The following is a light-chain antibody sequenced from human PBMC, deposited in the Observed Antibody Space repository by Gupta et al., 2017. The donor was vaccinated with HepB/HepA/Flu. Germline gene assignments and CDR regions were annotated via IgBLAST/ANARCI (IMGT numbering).Light chain of an antibody. Sequence: QSALTQPASVPGSPGKSITISCTGTSSDVGGYNYVSWYQQHPGKAPKLMIYDVSNRPSGVSNCFSGSKSGNTASLTISGLQAEDEADYYCSSYTSSSTYVVFGGGTKLTVL. CDR3: SSYTSSSTYVV. CDR2: DVS. CDR1: SSDVGGYNY. V-gene: IGLV2-14*03. J-gene: IGLJ2*01.